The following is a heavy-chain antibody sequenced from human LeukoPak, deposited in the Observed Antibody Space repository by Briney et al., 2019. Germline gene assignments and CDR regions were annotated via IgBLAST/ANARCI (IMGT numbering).Heavy chain of an antibody. J-gene: IGHJ4*02. D-gene: IGHD6-6*01. Sequence: ASVKVSCKVSGYTLTELSMHWVRQAPGKGLEWMGGFDPEDGETIYAQKFQGRVTITTNTSISTAYMELSSLRSEDTAVYYCARYSSSSAGGYWGQGTLVTVSS. CDR3: ARYSSSSAGGY. CDR1: GYTLTELS. CDR2: FDPEDGET. V-gene: IGHV1-24*01.